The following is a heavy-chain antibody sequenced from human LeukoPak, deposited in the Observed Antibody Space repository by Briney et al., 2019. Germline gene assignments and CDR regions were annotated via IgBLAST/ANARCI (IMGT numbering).Heavy chain of an antibody. CDR1: GFTFSDYN. D-gene: IGHD3-22*01. Sequence: GGSLRLSCAASGFTFSDYNMRWIRQAPGKGLEWVSSISRSGSTKYYADSVKGRFTISRDNAKNSLFLQMNSLRAEDTAVYYCARGDYYDSSAKFDYWGQGTLVTVSS. V-gene: IGHV3-11*01. J-gene: IGHJ4*02. CDR3: ARGDYYDSSAKFDY. CDR2: ISRSGSTK.